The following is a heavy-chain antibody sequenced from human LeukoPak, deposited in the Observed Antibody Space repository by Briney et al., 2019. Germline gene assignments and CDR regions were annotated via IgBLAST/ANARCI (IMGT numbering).Heavy chain of an antibody. CDR1: GFTFSSYE. V-gene: IGHV3-48*03. Sequence: PGGSLRLSCAASGFTFSSYEMNWVRQAPGKGPEWVSYISSSGSTIYYADSVKGRFTISRDNAKNSLYLQMNSLRAEDTAVYYCARARFGELLGDKLYYYYMDVWGKGTTVTVSS. J-gene: IGHJ6*03. CDR2: ISSSGSTI. D-gene: IGHD3-10*01. CDR3: ARARFGELLGDKLYYYYMDV.